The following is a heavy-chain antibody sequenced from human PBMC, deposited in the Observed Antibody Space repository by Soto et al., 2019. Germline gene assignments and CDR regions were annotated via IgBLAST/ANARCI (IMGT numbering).Heavy chain of an antibody. J-gene: IGHJ4*02. V-gene: IGHV4-30-2*01. CDR2: ISHLENT. D-gene: IGHD5-12*01. CDR3: ARGGGYDPFDY. CDR1: GASIPYGGYS. Sequence: QLQLHQSGSGLVKASQTLSLTSTFSGASIPYGGYSWSWIRQPAGKGLEWIGYISHLENTFYNPSFQSRLTLSIDRSKNQFSLKLASMTAADTAVYYCARGGGYDPFDYWGQGTLVTVAS.